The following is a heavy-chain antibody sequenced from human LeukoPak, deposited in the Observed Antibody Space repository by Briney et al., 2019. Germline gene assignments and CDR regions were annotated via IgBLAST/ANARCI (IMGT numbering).Heavy chain of an antibody. D-gene: IGHD3-22*01. V-gene: IGHV1-69*04. CDR3: ARDAYDSSGYYIDY. Sequence: ASVKVSCKASGGTFSSYAISWVRQAPGQGLEWMGRIIPILGIANYAQKFQGRVTITADKSTSTAYMELSSLRSEDTAVYYCARDAYDSSGYYIDYWGQGTLVTVSS. J-gene: IGHJ4*02. CDR2: IIPILGIA. CDR1: GGTFSSYA.